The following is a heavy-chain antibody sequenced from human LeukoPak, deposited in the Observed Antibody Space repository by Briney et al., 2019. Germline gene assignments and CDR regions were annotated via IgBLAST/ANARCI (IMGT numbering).Heavy chain of an antibody. CDR1: GFTFDCCG. J-gene: IGHJ2*01. D-gene: IGHD6-13*01. CDR2: IRNVGNDK. Sequence: GGSLRLSCAASGFTFDCCGMHWVRQAPGKGLEWVAFIRNVGNDKYYADSVKGRFFISRDNSKNTLSLQMNSLRAEDTAVYYCARAAYSSTWYSRYFDLWGRGTLVTVSS. CDR3: ARAAYSSTWYSRYFDL. V-gene: IGHV3-30*02.